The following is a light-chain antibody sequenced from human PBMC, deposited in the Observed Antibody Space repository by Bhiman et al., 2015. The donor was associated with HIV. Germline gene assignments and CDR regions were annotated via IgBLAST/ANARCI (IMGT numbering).Light chain of an antibody. CDR3: QSYDSSLTRYV. J-gene: IGLJ1*01. V-gene: IGLV1-40*01. Sequence: QSVLTQPPSVSGAPGQRVTISCTSGSSNIGAAYDVHWYQHLPGTAPQLLIYGNSHRFSGVPDRFSGSKSGTSASLAITGLRADDEADYYCQSYDSSLTRYVFGTGTKVTVL. CDR1: SSNIGAAYD. CDR2: GNS.